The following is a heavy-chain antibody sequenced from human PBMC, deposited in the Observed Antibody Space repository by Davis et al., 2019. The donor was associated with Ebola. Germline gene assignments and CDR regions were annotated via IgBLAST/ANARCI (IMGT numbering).Heavy chain of an antibody. Sequence: ASVKVSCKASGYTFTTYSIHWVRQAPGQGLEWMGWINGGNGNTQYSREFQGRVTITADKSTSTAYMELSSLRSEDTAVYYCARDTGTTADYWGQGTLVTVSS. V-gene: IGHV1-3*03. J-gene: IGHJ4*02. CDR1: GYTFTTYS. D-gene: IGHD1-1*01. CDR2: INGGNGNT. CDR3: ARDTGTTADY.